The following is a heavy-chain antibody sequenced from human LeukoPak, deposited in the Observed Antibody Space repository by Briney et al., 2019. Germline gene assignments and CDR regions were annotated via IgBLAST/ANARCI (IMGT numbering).Heavy chain of an antibody. CDR2: TVGSGPDT. Sequence: GGSLRLSCAASGFTFTNYAMSWVRQTPGKGLEWVSATVGSGPDTYHADSVKGRFTISRDNSKNTLYLQMNSLRAEDTAVYYCARRAGAYSHPYDYWGQGTLVTVSS. V-gene: IGHV3-23*01. J-gene: IGHJ4*02. D-gene: IGHD4/OR15-4a*01. CDR3: ARRAGAYSHPYDY. CDR1: GFTFTNYA.